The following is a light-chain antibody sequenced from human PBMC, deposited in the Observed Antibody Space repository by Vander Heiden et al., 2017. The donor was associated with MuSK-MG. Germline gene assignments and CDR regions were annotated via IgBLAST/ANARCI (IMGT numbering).Light chain of an antibody. J-gene: IGKJ3*01. CDR2: LGP. Sequence: DIVMTQSPPSLPVTHGEPASISCRSSQRLLHSNGYNYLDWYMQKPGQSPQLLIYLGPNRASGVPDRFSGSGSGTDFTLKSSRVEAEDVGVYYCMQALQTPIFTFGPGTKVDIK. V-gene: IGKV2-28*01. CDR1: QRLLHSNGYNY. CDR3: MQALQTPIFT.